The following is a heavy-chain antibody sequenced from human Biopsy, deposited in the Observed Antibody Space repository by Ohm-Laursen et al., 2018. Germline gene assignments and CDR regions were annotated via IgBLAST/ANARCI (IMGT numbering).Heavy chain of an antibody. J-gene: IGHJ6*02. Sequence: SSLRLSCAASGFTFNNYGMHWVRQAPGKGLEWVAVIWYDGNKKTYADSVKGRFTISRDNSKNTLYLQMSSLRVEDTAVYHCARGGYCGSTSCYHYGLEVWGQGTTVTVSS. D-gene: IGHD2-2*03. V-gene: IGHV3-33*08. CDR1: GFTFNNYG. CDR3: ARGGYCGSTSCYHYGLEV. CDR2: IWYDGNKK.